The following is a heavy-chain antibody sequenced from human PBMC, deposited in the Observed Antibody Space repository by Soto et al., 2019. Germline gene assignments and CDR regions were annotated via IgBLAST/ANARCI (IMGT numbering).Heavy chain of an antibody. CDR2: IYYSGSA. V-gene: IGHV4-31*03. J-gene: IGHJ4*02. CDR3: SSTVVVVCGYSPGFDV. Sequence: QLQLQESGPGLVKPSETLSLTCTVSGASISSGGDYWSWIRQHPGKGLEWIGYIYYSGSADYNPSLESRVTTSVDTSMTLSAQKPSPVTAADVAFFSCSSTVVVVCGYSPGFDVWGQGVLVTVSS. D-gene: IGHD3-22*01. CDR1: GASISSGGDY.